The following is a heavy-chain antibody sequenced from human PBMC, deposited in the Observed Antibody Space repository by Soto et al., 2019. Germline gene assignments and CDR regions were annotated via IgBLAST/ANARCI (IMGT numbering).Heavy chain of an antibody. CDR1: GYSFIHYY. J-gene: IGHJ1*01. D-gene: IGHD2-21*01. CDR3: ARSLLQGDF. CDR2: INPNGGST. V-gene: IGHV1-46*01. Sequence: QVQLVQSGAEVKKPGASVKVSCNASGYSFIHYYIHWVRQAPGQGLEWMAIINPNGGSTNYAQKFQGIDTVTSDTSTSTVSMELNSLGTDDTAVYFCARSLLQGDFWGQGTMVTVSS.